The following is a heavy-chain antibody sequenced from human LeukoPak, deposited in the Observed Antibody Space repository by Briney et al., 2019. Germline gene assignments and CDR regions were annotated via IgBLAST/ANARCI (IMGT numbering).Heavy chain of an antibody. CDR3: ARHSLAATSYYSDY. CDR2: IYYSGST. V-gene: IGHV4-39*01. Sequence: SETLSLTCTVSGGSISSSSYYWGWIRQPPGKGLEWIGSIYYSGSTYYNPSLKSRVTISVDTSKNQFSLKLSSVTAADTAVYYCARHSLAATSYYSDYWGQGTLVTVSS. CDR1: GGSISSSSYY. D-gene: IGHD2-15*01. J-gene: IGHJ4*02.